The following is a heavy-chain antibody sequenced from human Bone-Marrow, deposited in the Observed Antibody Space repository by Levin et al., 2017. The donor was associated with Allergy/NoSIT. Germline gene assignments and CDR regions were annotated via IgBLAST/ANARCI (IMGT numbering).Heavy chain of an antibody. D-gene: IGHD1-1*01. CDR2: IDRDASSI. CDR1: GFTFSSYW. V-gene: IGHV3-74*01. CDR3: ARDLDNWKGRGWFDP. J-gene: IGHJ5*02. Sequence: LSLTCAGSGFTFSSYWMHWVRLVPGRGLMWVSRIDRDASSISYADSVKGRFTISRDNTKNTLYLEMDSLRVDDTAVYYCARDLDNWKGRGWFDPWGQGTLVTVSS.